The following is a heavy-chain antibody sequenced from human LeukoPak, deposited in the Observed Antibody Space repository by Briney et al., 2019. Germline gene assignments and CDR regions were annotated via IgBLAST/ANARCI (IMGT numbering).Heavy chain of an antibody. CDR1: EFSFWKYS. V-gene: IGHV3-48*01. CDR2: ISTSTTTI. Sequence: GGSLRLSCTALEFSFWKYSMSWVRQAPGKGLEWVSYISTSTTTIYYANSERGRFTISRDNVKNSLYLQMDSLRAEDSAVYYCAGTYGSGSYHLDNWGQGTLVTVSS. CDR3: AGTYGSGSYHLDN. D-gene: IGHD3-10*01. J-gene: IGHJ4*02.